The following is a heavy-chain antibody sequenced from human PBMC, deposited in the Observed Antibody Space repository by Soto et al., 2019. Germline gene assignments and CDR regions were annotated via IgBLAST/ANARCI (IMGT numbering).Heavy chain of an antibody. D-gene: IGHD3-22*01. Sequence: GESLKISCQGSGYRFTSYWIAWVRQMPGKGLEWVGIIYPDDSDIKYSPSFQGQVTISADRSNSTAYLQWRSLRASDTAMYFCARHFDSSGYYPDYWGQGTQVTVSS. J-gene: IGHJ4*02. CDR2: IYPDDSDI. V-gene: IGHV5-51*01. CDR3: ARHFDSSGYYPDY. CDR1: GYRFTSYW.